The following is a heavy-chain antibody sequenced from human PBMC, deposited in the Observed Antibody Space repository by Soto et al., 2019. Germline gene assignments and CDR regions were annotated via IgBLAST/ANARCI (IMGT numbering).Heavy chain of an antibody. CDR3: AKDRGSSSWDPIFDF. Sequence: LGGSLRLSCAASGFTFDDYAIHWVRQAPGKGLEWVSGISWNSAAIDYAVSVKGRFTIVRDNAMNSLYLQMNHLRPEDTAFYYCAKDRGSSSWDPIFDFWGQGILVTVSS. J-gene: IGHJ4*02. V-gene: IGHV3-9*01. CDR2: ISWNSAAI. CDR1: GFTFDDYA. D-gene: IGHD6-13*01.